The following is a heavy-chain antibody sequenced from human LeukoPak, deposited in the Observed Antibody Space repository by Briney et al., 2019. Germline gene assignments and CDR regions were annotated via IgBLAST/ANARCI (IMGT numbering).Heavy chain of an antibody. CDR3: ATGEGYGDYPFDY. CDR2: IGVSGDNT. D-gene: IGHD4-17*01. J-gene: IGHJ4*02. Sequence: PGGSLRLSCAPSGFTFTSYAMSWVRQAPGAGLEWVSTIGVSGDNTNYADSVRGRFTISRDNFKNALYLQMNSLRAEDTAVYYCATGEGYGDYPFDYWGQGSLVTVSS. V-gene: IGHV3-23*01. CDR1: GFTFTSYA.